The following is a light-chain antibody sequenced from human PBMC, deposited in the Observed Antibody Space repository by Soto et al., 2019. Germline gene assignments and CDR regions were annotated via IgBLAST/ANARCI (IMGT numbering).Light chain of an antibody. Sequence: AIQLTQSPSSLSASVGDRVTITCRASQGISSALAWYQQKPGKAPKLLIYDASSLESGVPSRFSGSGSWTDFTLTISILQPEDFATYYCQQFNSYPITFGQGTRLEIK. V-gene: IGKV1-13*02. CDR3: QQFNSYPIT. J-gene: IGKJ5*01. CDR1: QGISSA. CDR2: DAS.